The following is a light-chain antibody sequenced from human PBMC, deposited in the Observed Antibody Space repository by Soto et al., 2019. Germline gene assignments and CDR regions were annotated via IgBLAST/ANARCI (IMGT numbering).Light chain of an antibody. CDR1: QSVSSSY. J-gene: IGKJ1*01. V-gene: IGKV3-20*01. CDR3: QQSYNSPQT. Sequence: EIVLTQSPGTLSLSPGGRATLSCSASQSVSSSYLAWYQQKPGQAPRLLIYGASSRATGIPDRFSGSGSGTEFTLTISSLQPEDFATYSCQQSYNSPQTFGQGTKVDIK. CDR2: GAS.